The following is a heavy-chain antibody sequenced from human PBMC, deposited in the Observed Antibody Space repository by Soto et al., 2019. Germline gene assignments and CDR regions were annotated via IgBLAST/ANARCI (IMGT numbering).Heavy chain of an antibody. CDR2: INHSGST. V-gene: IGHV4-34*01. Sequence: QVQLQQWGAGLLKPLETLSLTCAVYGGSFSGYYWSWIRQPPGKGLEWIGEINHSGSTNYNPSLKSRVTISVDTSKNQFSLKLSSVTAADTAVYYCARGGILGYCSGGSCYDYYYGMDVWGQGTTVTVSS. CDR1: GGSFSGYY. J-gene: IGHJ6*02. CDR3: ARGGILGYCSGGSCYDYYYGMDV. D-gene: IGHD2-15*01.